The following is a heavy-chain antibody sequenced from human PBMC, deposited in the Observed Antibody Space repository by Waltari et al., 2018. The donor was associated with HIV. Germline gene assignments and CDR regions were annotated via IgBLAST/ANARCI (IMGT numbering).Heavy chain of an antibody. V-gene: IGHV3-15*01. J-gene: IGHJ4*03. CDR1: GVNLVDHW. Sequence: DVSLVPSGGGLVRQGGSLRLACPANGVNLVDHWTRWAPPTPGKGLEWIARITSKNDGGTTDYSAAAKGRFFVSRDDSRKTLYLQMNKVKDEDTGIYYCTTDSWIGLIHYGQLFQYANWGRGSQVTVSS. CDR2: ITSKNDGGTT. CDR3: TTDSWIGLIHYGQLFQYAN. D-gene: IGHD4-17*01.